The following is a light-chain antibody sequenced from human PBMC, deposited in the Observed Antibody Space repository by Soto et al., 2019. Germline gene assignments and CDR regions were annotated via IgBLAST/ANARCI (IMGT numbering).Light chain of an antibody. Sequence: DIQMTQSPSSLSASVGDRVTITCRANQDISYYLAWYQQKQGKVPKLLIYAASTLQSGVPSRFSGSGSGTDFTLTISSLQPEDIAPYYCQKYHSAPRTFGQGTKVELK. CDR2: AAS. J-gene: IGKJ1*01. V-gene: IGKV1-27*01. CDR3: QKYHSAPRT. CDR1: QDISYY.